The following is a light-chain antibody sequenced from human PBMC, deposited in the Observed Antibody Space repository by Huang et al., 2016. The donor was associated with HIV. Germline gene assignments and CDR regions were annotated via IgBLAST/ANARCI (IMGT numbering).Light chain of an antibody. CDR2: DAS. J-gene: IGKJ4*01. V-gene: IGKV3-11*01. Sequence: EIVLTQSPATLSLSPGERATLSCRASHSISSNLAWYQQTPGRAPRLLIYDASNRATGIPARFSGSWSGTDFTLTISSLEPEDFAVYYCQQRDNWPKLTFGGGTKVEIK. CDR1: HSISSN. CDR3: QQRDNWPKLT.